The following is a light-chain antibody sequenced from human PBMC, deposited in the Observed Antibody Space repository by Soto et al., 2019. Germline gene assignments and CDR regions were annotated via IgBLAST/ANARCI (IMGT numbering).Light chain of an antibody. J-gene: IGKJ3*01. Sequence: EILLTQSPGTLSSSPGERATLACRASQSVSSNYVAWYQQKPGQAPRLLIHGASTRASGIPDRFSGSGSGADFTLTISRLEPEDFAVYYCQLYGSSPRFTFGPGTRVDIK. CDR3: QLYGSSPRFT. CDR2: GAS. CDR1: QSVSSNY. V-gene: IGKV3-20*01.